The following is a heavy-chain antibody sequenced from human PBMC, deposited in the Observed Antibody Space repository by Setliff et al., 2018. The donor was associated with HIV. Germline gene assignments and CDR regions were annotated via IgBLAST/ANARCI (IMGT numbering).Heavy chain of an antibody. CDR2: MNPNSGAT. D-gene: IGHD3-10*01. V-gene: IGHV1-8*02. Sequence: ASVKVSCKASGYTFTGYHMHWVRRATGQGLEWMGWMNPNSGATGYAQKFKDRFIMTRDTSISTAYMELSSLTSEDTAVYYCASGKGVRGVIIRGGLDVWGKGTTVTVSS. CDR3: ASGKGVRGVIIRGGLDV. J-gene: IGHJ6*04. CDR1: GYTFTGYH.